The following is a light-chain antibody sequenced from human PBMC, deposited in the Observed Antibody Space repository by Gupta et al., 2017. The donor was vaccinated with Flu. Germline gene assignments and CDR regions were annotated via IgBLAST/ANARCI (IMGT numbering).Light chain of an antibody. Sequence: QSVLTQPPSVSGAPGQRVTISCTGGSSNIGSGFDVHWYQQLPGTAPKLLIYGNTNRSSGVPDRFSGSKSGTSASLAITGLQVEDEADYYCQSYDRYLTAWVFGGGTKLTVL. J-gene: IGLJ3*02. V-gene: IGLV1-40*01. CDR1: SSNIGSGFD. CDR2: GNT. CDR3: QSYDRYLTAWV.